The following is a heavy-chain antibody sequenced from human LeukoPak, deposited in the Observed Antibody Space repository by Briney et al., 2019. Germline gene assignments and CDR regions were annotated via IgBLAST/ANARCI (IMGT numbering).Heavy chain of an antibody. J-gene: IGHJ4*02. CDR1: GYTFTSYG. CDR2: ISAYNGNT. Sequence: ASVKVSCKASGYTFTSYGISWVRQAPEQGLEWMGWISAYNGNTNYAQKLQGRVTMTTDTSTSTAYMELRSLRSDDTAVYYCARLVSYYYDSSGFSVVDYWGQGTLVTVSS. CDR3: ARLVSYYYDSSGFSVVDY. V-gene: IGHV1-18*01. D-gene: IGHD3-22*01.